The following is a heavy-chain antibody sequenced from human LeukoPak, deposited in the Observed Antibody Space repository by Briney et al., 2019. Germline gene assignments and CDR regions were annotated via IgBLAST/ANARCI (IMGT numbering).Heavy chain of an antibody. CDR1: GGSISNYW. V-gene: IGHV4-59*01. D-gene: IGHD6-13*01. J-gene: IGHJ4*02. CDR3: ARGYSSSWNYFDY. CDR2: VFDSGGT. Sequence: SETLSLTCTVSGGSISNYWWSWIRQPAGKGLEWIGYVFDSGGTNYNPSLKSRVTISVDTSKKQFSLQLSSVTAADTAVYYCARGYSSSWNYFDYWGQGTLVTVSS.